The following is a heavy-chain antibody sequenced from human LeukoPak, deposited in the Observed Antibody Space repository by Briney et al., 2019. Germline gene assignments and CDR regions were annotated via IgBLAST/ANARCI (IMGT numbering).Heavy chain of an antibody. Sequence: GGSLRLSCAASGFTFSSYCMSWVRQAPGKGLEWVANIKQDGSEKQYVDSVKGRFTISRDNAKSSLYLQMNSLRVDDTAVYYCARRISISAFWVAVTPTHFDQWGQGSLVTVSS. D-gene: IGHD6-19*01. CDR2: IKQDGSEK. CDR1: GFTFSSYC. J-gene: IGHJ4*02. CDR3: ARRISISAFWVAVTPTHFDQ. V-gene: IGHV3-7*01.